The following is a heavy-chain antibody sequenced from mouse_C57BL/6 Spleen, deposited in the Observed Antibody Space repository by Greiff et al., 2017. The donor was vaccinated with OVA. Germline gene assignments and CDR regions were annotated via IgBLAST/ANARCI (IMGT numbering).Heavy chain of an antibody. J-gene: IGHJ2*01. CDR2: IDPSDSDT. D-gene: IGHD1-1*02. CDR1: GYTFTSYW. CDR3: ARGGSYGY. V-gene: IGHV1-52*01. Sequence: QVQLQQPGAELVRPGSSVKLSCKASGYTFTSYWMHWVKQRPIQGLEWIGNIDPSDSDTHYNQKFKDKATLTVDKSSSTAYMQLSSLTSEDSAVYYCARGGSYGYWGQGTTLTVSS.